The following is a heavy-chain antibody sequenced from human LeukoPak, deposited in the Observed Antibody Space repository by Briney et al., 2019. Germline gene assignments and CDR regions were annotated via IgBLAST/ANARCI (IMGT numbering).Heavy chain of an antibody. CDR3: AREAVHYGSGSHDY. D-gene: IGHD3-10*01. Sequence: GASVKVSCKASGYTFTSYDINWVRQATGQGLEWMGWMNPNSGNTGYAQKFQGRVTMTRNTPISTAYMELSSLRSEDTAVYYCAREAVHYGSGSHDYWGQGTLVAVSS. J-gene: IGHJ4*02. CDR2: MNPNSGNT. V-gene: IGHV1-8*01. CDR1: GYTFTSYD.